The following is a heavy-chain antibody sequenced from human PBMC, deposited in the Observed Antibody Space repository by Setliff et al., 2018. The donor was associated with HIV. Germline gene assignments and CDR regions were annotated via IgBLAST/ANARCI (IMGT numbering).Heavy chain of an antibody. CDR2: IYYSGIT. CDR3: ARGRQLYYYDMDV. V-gene: IGHV4-59*08. J-gene: IGHJ6*03. D-gene: IGHD6-13*01. Sequence: SETLSLTFAVSIGSISSHYWGWLRQPPGKGLKGIGHIYYSGITNYKPSLKSRVTIAVDTSKNQFSLKLSSVTAADTTVYYCARGRQLYYYDMDVWGKGTTVTVSS. CDR1: IGSISSHY.